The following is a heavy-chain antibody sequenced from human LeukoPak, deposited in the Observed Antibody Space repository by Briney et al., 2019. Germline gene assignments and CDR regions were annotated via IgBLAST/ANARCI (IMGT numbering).Heavy chain of an antibody. J-gene: IGHJ4*02. CDR2: IHYSVST. CDR3: TRSLPAAMFSLDY. CDR1: RDSISGYY. D-gene: IGHD2-2*01. V-gene: IGHV4-59*01. Sequence: SETLSLTCTVSRDSISGYYWSWIRQPPGKRLEWIGYIHYSVSTNYNPSLKNRVTISLDTSENQFSLKLTSVTAADTAVCYCTRSLPAAMFSLDYWGQGTLVTVSS.